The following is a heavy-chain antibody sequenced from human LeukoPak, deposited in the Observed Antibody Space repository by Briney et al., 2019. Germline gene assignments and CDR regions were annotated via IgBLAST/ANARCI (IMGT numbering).Heavy chain of an antibody. J-gene: IGHJ4*02. D-gene: IGHD5-18*01. Sequence: ASVKVSCKASGDTFTSYYMHWVGQAPGQGVEGMGIINPSGGSTIYAQKFQGRVTMTRDTTTSTVYMELSSLRSEDTAVYYCASGGYSYQRGIDYWGQGTLVTVSS. V-gene: IGHV1-46*01. CDR3: ASGGYSYQRGIDY. CDR1: GDTFTSYY. CDR2: INPSGGST.